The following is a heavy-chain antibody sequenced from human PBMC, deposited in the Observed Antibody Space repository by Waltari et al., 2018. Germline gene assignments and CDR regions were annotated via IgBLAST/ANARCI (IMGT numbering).Heavy chain of an antibody. J-gene: IGHJ4*02. CDR2: INAGNGNT. Sequence: QVQLVQSGAEVKKPGASVKVSCKASGYTFTSYAMHWVRQAPGQRLEWMGWINAGNGNTKDSQKFQGRVTITRDTSASTAYMELSSLRSEDTAVYYCARDRTPGVRLITIFGVGSHPGFDYWGQGTLVTVSS. V-gene: IGHV1-3*01. D-gene: IGHD3-3*01. CDR1: GYTFTSYA. CDR3: ARDRTPGVRLITIFGVGSHPGFDY.